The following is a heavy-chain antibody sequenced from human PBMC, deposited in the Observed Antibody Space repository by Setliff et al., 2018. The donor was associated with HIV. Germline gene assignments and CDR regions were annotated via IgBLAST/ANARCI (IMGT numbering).Heavy chain of an antibody. Sequence: ASVKVSCKASGGTFSSYAISWVRQAPGQGLEWMGGIIPIFGTANYAQKFQGRVTITADESTSTAYMELSSLRSEDTAVYYCARASNFDWVLYYFDYWGQGTLVTVSS. V-gene: IGHV1-69*13. CDR1: GGTFSSYA. CDR2: IIPIFGTA. CDR3: ARASNFDWVLYYFDY. J-gene: IGHJ4*02. D-gene: IGHD3-9*01.